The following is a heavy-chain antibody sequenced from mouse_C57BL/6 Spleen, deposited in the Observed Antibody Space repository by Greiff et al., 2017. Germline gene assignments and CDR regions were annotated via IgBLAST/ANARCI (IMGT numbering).Heavy chain of an antibody. Sequence: EVHLVESGGGLVKPGGSLKLSCAASGFTFSDYGMHWVRQAPEKGLEWVAYISSGSSTIYYADTEKGRFTISRDNAKNTLFLQMTSLRSEDTAMYYCAKGKTGTGFAYWGQGTLVTVSA. CDR2: ISSGSSTI. CDR3: AKGKTGTGFAY. J-gene: IGHJ3*01. D-gene: IGHD4-1*01. V-gene: IGHV5-17*01. CDR1: GFTFSDYG.